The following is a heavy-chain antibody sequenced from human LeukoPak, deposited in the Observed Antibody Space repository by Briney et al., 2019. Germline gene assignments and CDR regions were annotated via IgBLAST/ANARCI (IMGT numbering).Heavy chain of an antibody. J-gene: IGHJ4*02. V-gene: IGHV3-23*01. CDR2: ISGSGGST. CDR3: AEKVYSSSWYDRGYFDY. Sequence: GGSLRLSCAASAFNFSSYAMSWVRQAPGKGLEWVSVISGSGGSTYYADSVKGRFTISRDNSKNTLYLQMNSLRAEDTAVYYCAEKVYSSSWYDRGYFDYWGQGTLVTVSS. D-gene: IGHD6-13*01. CDR1: AFNFSSYA.